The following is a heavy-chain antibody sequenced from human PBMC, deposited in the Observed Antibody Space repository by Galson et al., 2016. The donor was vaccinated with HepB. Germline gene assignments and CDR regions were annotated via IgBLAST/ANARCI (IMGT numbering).Heavy chain of an antibody. CDR3: ARERNYYDSSGYYYHYFDY. Sequence: SLRLSCAVSGFTFSSYSMNWVRQAPGKGLEWVSSIASNSRYINYADSVKGRFTMSRDNAKNSLYLQMNSLRAEDTAVYYCARERNYYDSSGYYYHYFDYWGQGTLVTVSS. CDR1: GFTFSSYS. CDR2: IASNSRYI. D-gene: IGHD3-22*01. J-gene: IGHJ4*02. V-gene: IGHV3-21*01.